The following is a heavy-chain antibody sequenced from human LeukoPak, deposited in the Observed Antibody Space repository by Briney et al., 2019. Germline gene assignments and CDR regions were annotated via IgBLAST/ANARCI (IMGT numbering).Heavy chain of an antibody. D-gene: IGHD6-25*01. J-gene: IGHJ4*02. Sequence: PGGSLRLSCAASGFTFSSYDMNWVRQAPGKALEWVSSIDGSSTYIYYADSVKGRFTISRDNAKNSLYLQMNSLRAEDTAVYYCARDGAAAAPYFDYWGQGTLVTVSS. CDR3: ARDGAAAAPYFDY. V-gene: IGHV3-21*01. CDR1: GFTFSSYD. CDR2: IDGSSTYI.